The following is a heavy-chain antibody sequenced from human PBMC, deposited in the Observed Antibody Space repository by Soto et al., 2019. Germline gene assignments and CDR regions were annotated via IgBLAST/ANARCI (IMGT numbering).Heavy chain of an antibody. V-gene: IGHV1-18*01. CDR1: GYTFTSYG. CDR2: ISAYNGNT. D-gene: IGHD6-19*01. J-gene: IGHJ4*02. CDR3: ARRAIAVAGHFDY. Sequence: ASVKVSCKASGYTFTSYGISWVRQAPGQGLEWMGWISAYNGNTNYEQKLQGRVTMTTDTSPGTAYMELGSLRSDDTAVYYCARRAIAVAGHFDYWGQGTLVTVSS.